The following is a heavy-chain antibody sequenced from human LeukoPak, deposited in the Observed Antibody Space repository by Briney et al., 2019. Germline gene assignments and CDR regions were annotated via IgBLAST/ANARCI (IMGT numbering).Heavy chain of an antibody. Sequence: GASVKVSCKASGYTFTSYAMNWVRQAPGQGLEWMGGIIPLFGTPKYAQKFQGRVTITADESTSTAYMELSSLRFEDTAVYYCASGYYSDGSGYSPADYWGQGTRVTVSS. J-gene: IGHJ4*02. CDR1: GYTFTSYA. CDR3: ASGYYSDGSGYSPADY. D-gene: IGHD3-22*01. CDR2: IIPLFGTP. V-gene: IGHV1-69*13.